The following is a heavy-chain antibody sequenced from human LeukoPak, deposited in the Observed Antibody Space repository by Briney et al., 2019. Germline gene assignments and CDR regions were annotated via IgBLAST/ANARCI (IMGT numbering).Heavy chain of an antibody. D-gene: IGHD4-11*01. J-gene: IGHJ3*02. CDR2: IRYDGSNK. CDR3: VKTRSDSNYVNAFVI. V-gene: IGHV3-30*02. CDR1: GFTFSSYG. Sequence: GGSLRLSCAASGFTFSSYGMHWVRQAPGKGLEWVAFIRYDGSNKYYADSVKGRFTISRDNSKNTLYLQMNSLRAEDTAVYYCVKTRSDSNYVNAFVIAGQETMVTVSP.